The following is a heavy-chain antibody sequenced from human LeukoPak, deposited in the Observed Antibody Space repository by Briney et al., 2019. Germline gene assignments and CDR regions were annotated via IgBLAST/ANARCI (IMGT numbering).Heavy chain of an antibody. CDR3: AKELGVRGVIYY. CDR1: GFTFSSYG. V-gene: IGHV3-30*18. J-gene: IGHJ4*02. CDR2: ISYDGSNK. Sequence: PGGSLRLSCAASGFTFSSYGMHWVRQAPGKGLEWVAVISYDGSNKYYADSVKGRFTISRDNSKNTLYLQMNSLRAEDTAVYYCAKELGVRGVIYYWGQGTLVTVSS. D-gene: IGHD3-10*01.